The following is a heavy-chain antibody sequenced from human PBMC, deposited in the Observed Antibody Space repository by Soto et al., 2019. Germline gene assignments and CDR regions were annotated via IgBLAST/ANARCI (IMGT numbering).Heavy chain of an antibody. Sequence: GGSLRLSCAASGFTFSSYAMIWVRQARGKGLEWVSAISGSGGSTYYADAVKGRFTISRDNYKSKLYLQMNRLRAEDTAVYYCEKDLGYGPFDYWGQGTLVTVSS. V-gene: IGHV3-23*01. J-gene: IGHJ4*02. CDR3: EKDLGYGPFDY. CDR2: ISGSGGST. D-gene: IGHD6-13*01. CDR1: GFTFSSYA.